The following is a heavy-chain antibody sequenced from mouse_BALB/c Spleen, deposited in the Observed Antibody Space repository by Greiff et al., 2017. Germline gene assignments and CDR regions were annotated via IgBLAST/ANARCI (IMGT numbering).Heavy chain of an antibody. Sequence: EVNVVESGGGLVKPGGSLKLSCAASGFTFSSYAMSWVRQTPEKRLEWVASISSGGSTYYPDSVKGRFTISRDNARNILYLQMSSLRSEDTAMYYCARSGGYDTLAYWGQGTLVTVSA. V-gene: IGHV5-6-5*01. CDR3: ARSGGYDTLAY. CDR1: GFTFSSYA. J-gene: IGHJ3*01. CDR2: ISSGGST. D-gene: IGHD2-2*01.